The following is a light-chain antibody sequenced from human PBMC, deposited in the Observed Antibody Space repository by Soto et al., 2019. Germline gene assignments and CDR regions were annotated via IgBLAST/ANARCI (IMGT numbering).Light chain of an antibody. CDR3: SSYTSSITWV. V-gene: IGLV2-14*01. CDR1: SSDVGAYNY. J-gene: IGLJ3*02. Sequence: QSALTQPASVSGSPGQSITISCAGTSSDVGAYNYVSWYQQHPGKAPKLMIYEVTNRPSGVSNRFSGSKSGNTASLTISGLQADDEADYYCSSYTSSITWVFGGGTKLTVL. CDR2: EVT.